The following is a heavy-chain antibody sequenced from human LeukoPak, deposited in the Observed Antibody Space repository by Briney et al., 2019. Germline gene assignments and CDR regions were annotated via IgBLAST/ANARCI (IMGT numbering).Heavy chain of an antibody. CDR3: ARGIAVAGTNWFDP. CDR2: INPNSGGT. D-gene: IGHD6-19*01. CDR1: GYTITSYY. J-gene: IGHJ5*02. V-gene: IGHV1-2*02. Sequence: ASVKVSCKTSGYTITSYYMHWVRQAPGQGLEWMGWINPNSGGTNYAQKFQGRVTMTRDTSISTAYMELSRLRSDDTAVYYCARGIAVAGTNWFDPWGQGTLVTVSS.